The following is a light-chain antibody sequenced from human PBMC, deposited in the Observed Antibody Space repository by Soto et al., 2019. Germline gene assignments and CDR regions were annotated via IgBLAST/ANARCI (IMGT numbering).Light chain of an antibody. J-gene: IGKJ1*01. Sequence: DIQMTQSPSTLSASVGDRVTITCRASQSISTWLAWYQQKPGKDPNLLIYKASTLESGVPSRFSGSGSGTEFTLTISSLQPDDFATYYCQQYNDYSWTFGQGTKVEIK. V-gene: IGKV1-5*03. CDR2: KAS. CDR1: QSISTW. CDR3: QQYNDYSWT.